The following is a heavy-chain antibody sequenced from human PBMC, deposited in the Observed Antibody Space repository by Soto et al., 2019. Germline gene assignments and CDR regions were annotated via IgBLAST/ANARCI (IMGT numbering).Heavy chain of an antibody. Sequence: ASVKVSCKASGYTFTSYAMHWVRQAPGQRLEWMGWINAGNGNTKYSQKFQGRVTITRDTSASTAYMELSSLRSEDTAVYYCARVGMGASGAYYYGRDVWGRGPTVSVSS. V-gene: IGHV1-3*01. CDR3: ARVGMGASGAYYYGRDV. CDR1: GYTFTSYA. CDR2: INAGNGNT. J-gene: IGHJ6*01. D-gene: IGHD6-25*01.